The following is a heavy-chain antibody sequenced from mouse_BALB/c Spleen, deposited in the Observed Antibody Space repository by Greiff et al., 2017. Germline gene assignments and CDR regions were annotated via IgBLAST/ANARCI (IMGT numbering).Heavy chain of an antibody. V-gene: IGHV14-3*02. D-gene: IGHD3-2*01. CDR1: GFNIKDTY. J-gene: IGHJ4*01. CDR3: ARDSSGYDYAMDY. Sequence: VQLKQSGAELVKPGASVKLSCTASGFNIKDTYMHWVKQRPEQGLEWIGRIDPANGNTKYDPKCQGKATITADTSSNTAYLQLSSLTSEDTAVYYCARDSSGYDYAMDYWGQGTSVTVSS. CDR2: IDPANGNT.